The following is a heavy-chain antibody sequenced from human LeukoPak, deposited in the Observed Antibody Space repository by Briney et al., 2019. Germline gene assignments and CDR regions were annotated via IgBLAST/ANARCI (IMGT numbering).Heavy chain of an antibody. J-gene: IGHJ4*02. CDR3: VRRVFGYSYGPEEPYYFDF. D-gene: IGHD5-18*01. V-gene: IGHV3-11*01. CDR2: ISSSGSTI. CDR1: GFTFSDYY. Sequence: PGGSLRLSCAASGFTFSDYYMSWIRQAPGKGLEWISYISSSGSTIYYANSVKGRFTIFRDNAKNSLYLQMNGLRAEDTAVYFCVRRVFGYSYGPEEPYYFDFWGQGTLVTVSS.